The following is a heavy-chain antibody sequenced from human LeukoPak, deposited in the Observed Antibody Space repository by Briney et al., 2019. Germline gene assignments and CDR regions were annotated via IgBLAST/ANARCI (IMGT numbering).Heavy chain of an antibody. CDR3: PTSSTSRGIDV. CDR2: ISYDGSNK. Sequence: GGFLRLSCAASGFTFSSYGMHWVRQAPGKGLEWVAVISYDGSNKYYADSVKGRFTISRDNSKNTLYLQMNSLRAEDTAVYYCPTSSTSRGIDVWGKGTTVTVSS. J-gene: IGHJ6*04. D-gene: IGHD2-2*01. CDR1: GFTFSSYG. V-gene: IGHV3-30*03.